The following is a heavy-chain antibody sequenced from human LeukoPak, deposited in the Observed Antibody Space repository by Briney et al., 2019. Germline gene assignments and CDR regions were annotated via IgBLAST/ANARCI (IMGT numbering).Heavy chain of an antibody. CDR2: IFSSGST. J-gene: IGHJ4*02. CDR3: ARNYYDTRGFYHVGGPDY. D-gene: IGHD3-22*01. V-gene: IGHV4-59*08. Sequence: SETLSLTCTVSGGSMNNYYWSWIRQSPEKGLEWIGYIFSSGSTNYNPSLNSRVTISVDKSKNQFSLKLSSVTAADTAVYYCARNYYDTRGFYHVGGPDYWGQGTLVTVSS. CDR1: GGSMNNYY.